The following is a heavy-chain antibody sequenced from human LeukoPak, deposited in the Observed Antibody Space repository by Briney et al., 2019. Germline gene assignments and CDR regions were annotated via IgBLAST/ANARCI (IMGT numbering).Heavy chain of an antibody. J-gene: IGHJ4*02. D-gene: IGHD3-3*01. V-gene: IGHV1-2*06. Sequence: ASVKVSCKTSGYTFTAYYIHWVRQAPGQGLEWMGRINPNSGGTNYAQKFQGRVTMTRDTSISTAYMELSRLRSDDTAVYYCARVDYDLVADVYYFDYWGQGTLVTVSS. CDR2: INPNSGGT. CDR1: GYTFTAYY. CDR3: ARVDYDLVADVYYFDY.